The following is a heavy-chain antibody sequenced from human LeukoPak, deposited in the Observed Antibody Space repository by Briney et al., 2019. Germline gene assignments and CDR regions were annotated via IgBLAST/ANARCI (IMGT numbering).Heavy chain of an antibody. CDR1: GYTFTSYD. V-gene: IGHV1-8*01. J-gene: IGHJ4*02. D-gene: IGHD6-13*01. CDR3: ARSGSSPY. CDR2: MSPNSGNT. Sequence: ASVKVSCKASGYTFTSYDINWVRQATGQGLEWLGWMSPNSGNTGYAQKFQGRVTMTTDTSTSTAYMELRSLRSDDTAVYYCARSGSSPYWGQGTLVTVSS.